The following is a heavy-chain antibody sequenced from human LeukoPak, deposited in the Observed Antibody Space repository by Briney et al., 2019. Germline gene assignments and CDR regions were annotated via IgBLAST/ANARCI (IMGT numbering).Heavy chain of an antibody. Sequence: PGGSLRLSCAASGFTFSSYGMHWVRQAPGKGLEWVAFIRYDGSNKYYADSVKGRFTISRDNSKNTLYLQMNSLRAEDTAVYYCAKGSFGGPPIVPRELLWFGEDYFDYWGQGTLVTVSS. J-gene: IGHJ4*02. CDR3: AKGSFGGPPIVPRELLWFGEDYFDY. D-gene: IGHD3-10*01. CDR2: IRYDGSNK. V-gene: IGHV3-30*02. CDR1: GFTFSSYG.